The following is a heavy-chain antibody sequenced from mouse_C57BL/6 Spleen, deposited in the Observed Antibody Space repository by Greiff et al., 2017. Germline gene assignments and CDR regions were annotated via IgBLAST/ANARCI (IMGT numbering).Heavy chain of an antibody. D-gene: IGHD2-12*01. CDR1: GFTFSSYA. V-gene: IGHV5-4*01. Sequence: DVKLVESGGGLVKPGGSLKLSCAASGFTFSSYAMSWVRQTPGKRLEWVATISDGGSYTYNPDNVKDQFTISRETANNTLYLQISQQKSEDTAMYYCARDDECLRRYFGYWGQGTTLTVSS. CDR3: ARDDECLRRYFGY. J-gene: IGHJ2*01. CDR2: ISDGGSYT.